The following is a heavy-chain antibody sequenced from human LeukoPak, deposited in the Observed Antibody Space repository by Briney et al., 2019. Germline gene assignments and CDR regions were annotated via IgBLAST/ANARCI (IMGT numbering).Heavy chain of an antibody. CDR2: IYYSGST. V-gene: IGHV4-59*01. CDR1: GASISSYY. Sequence: SETLSLTCTVSGASISSYYWTWIRQPPGKGLESIGYIYYSGSTNYNPSLKSRVTISVDTSKNQFSLKLSSVTAADTAVYYCARGGFAHWVTAVGFDYWGQGTLVTVSS. D-gene: IGHD2-21*02. J-gene: IGHJ4*02. CDR3: ARGGFAHWVTAVGFDY.